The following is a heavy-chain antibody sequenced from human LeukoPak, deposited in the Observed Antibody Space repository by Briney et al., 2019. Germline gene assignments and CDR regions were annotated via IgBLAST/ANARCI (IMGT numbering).Heavy chain of an antibody. D-gene: IGHD2-15*01. CDR1: GFTFSTYS. J-gene: IGHJ4*02. CDR3: ARDYCSGGGCPKLLDY. Sequence: GGSLRLSCAASGFTFSTYSMNWVRQAPGKGLEWISYISSSSSTIYYADSVKGRFTISRDNAKNPVYLQMNSLRVEDTAVYYCARDYCSGGGCPKLLDYWGQGTLVTVSS. V-gene: IGHV3-48*01. CDR2: ISSSSSTI.